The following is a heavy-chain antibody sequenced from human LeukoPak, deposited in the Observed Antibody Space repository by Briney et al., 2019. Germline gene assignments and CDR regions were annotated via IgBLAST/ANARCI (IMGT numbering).Heavy chain of an antibody. CDR2: VRSKANSYAT. V-gene: IGHV3-73*01. Sequence: QPGGSLRLSCATSGFTFSAYGMHWVRQASGKGLEWVGHVRSKANSYATAYAASVKGRFTISRDDSKNTAYLQMNSLKTEDTAMYYCARGYYPPPNGMDVWGQGTTVTVSS. J-gene: IGHJ6*02. CDR1: GFTFSAYG. CDR3: ARGYYPPPNGMDV. D-gene: IGHD2-15*01.